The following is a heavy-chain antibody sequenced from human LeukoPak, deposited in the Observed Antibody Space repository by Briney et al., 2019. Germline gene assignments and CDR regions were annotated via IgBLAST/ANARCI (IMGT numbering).Heavy chain of an antibody. CDR1: GFSFSSFG. CDR3: VKLLVEMRVLLPYFDY. D-gene: IGHD2-15*01. Sequence: GGSLRLSCLASGFSFSSFGMHWVRQAPGKGLEYVSGISSNGRSTYYPDSVKGRFTISRDNSKNMLYLQMSSLRPEDTAVYYCVKLLVEMRVLLPYFDYWGQGTLVTVSS. CDR2: ISSNGRST. V-gene: IGHV3-64D*06. J-gene: IGHJ4*02.